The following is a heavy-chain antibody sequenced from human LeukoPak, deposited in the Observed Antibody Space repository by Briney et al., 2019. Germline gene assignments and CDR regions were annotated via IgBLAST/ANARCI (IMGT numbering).Heavy chain of an antibody. J-gene: IGHJ4*02. CDR2: ISAYNGNT. D-gene: IGHD1-26*01. CDR1: GYIFTSYG. Sequence: GASVKVSCKASGYIFTSYGINWVRQAPGQGLEWMGWISAYNGNTNYAQKLQGRVTMTTDTSTSTAYMELRSLRSDDTAVYYCARCIVGATPDYWGQGTLVTVSS. CDR3: ARCIVGATPDY. V-gene: IGHV1-18*01.